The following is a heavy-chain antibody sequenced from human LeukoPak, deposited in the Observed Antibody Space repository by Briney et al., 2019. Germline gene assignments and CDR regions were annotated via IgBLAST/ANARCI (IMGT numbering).Heavy chain of an antibody. CDR2: IHSSSGSI. CDR3: ARDLAWDAFDI. Sequence: GGSLRLSCAASGFNFTNYNMTWVLQAPGKGLEWVSSIHSSSGSIYYVDSLKGRFTISRDNAKNSLYLQMNSLRAEDTAVYYCARDLAWDAFDIWGQGTMVTVSS. V-gene: IGHV3-21*01. J-gene: IGHJ3*02. CDR1: GFNFTNYN.